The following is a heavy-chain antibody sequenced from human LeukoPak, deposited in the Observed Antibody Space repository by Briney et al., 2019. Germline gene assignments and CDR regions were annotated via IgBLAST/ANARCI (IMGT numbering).Heavy chain of an antibody. CDR2: ISSSSSYI. CDR3: ARDPPPRDVVVRFDY. CDR1: GFVFSDSG. J-gene: IGHJ4*02. Sequence: PGGSLRLSCAASGFVFSDSGVHWVRQAPGKGLEWVSSISSSSSYIYYADSVKGRFTISRDNAKNSLYLQMNSLRAEDTAVYYCARDPPPRDVVVRFDYWGQGTLVTVSS. V-gene: IGHV3-21*01. D-gene: IGHD2-15*01.